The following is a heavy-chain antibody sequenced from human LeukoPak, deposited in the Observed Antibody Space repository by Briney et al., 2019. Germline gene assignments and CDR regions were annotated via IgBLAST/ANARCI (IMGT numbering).Heavy chain of an antibody. V-gene: IGHV4-30-4*08. Sequence: SETLSLTCTVSGGSISSRTYYWGWIRQPPGKGLEWIGYIYYSGSTYYNPSLKSRVTISVDTSKNQFSLKLSSVTAADTAVYYCARGLSYYDSSGYYSFDYWGQGTLVTVSS. CDR3: ARGLSYYDSSGYYSFDY. D-gene: IGHD3-22*01. CDR1: GGSISSRTYY. CDR2: IYYSGST. J-gene: IGHJ4*02.